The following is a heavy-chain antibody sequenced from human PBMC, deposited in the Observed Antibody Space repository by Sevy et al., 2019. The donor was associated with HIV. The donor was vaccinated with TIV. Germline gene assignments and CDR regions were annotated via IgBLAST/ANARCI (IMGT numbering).Heavy chain of an antibody. D-gene: IGHD3-22*01. CDR2: IYPGDSDT. V-gene: IGHV5-51*01. J-gene: IGHJ4*02. CDR3: ARRGYDSSGYPQYYFDY. Sequence: GESLKISCKGSGYRFTSYWVGWVRQMPGKGLEWMGIIYPGDSDTRYSPSFQGQVTISADKSISTAYLQWSSLKASDTVMYFCARRGYDSSGYPQYYFDYWGQGTLVTVSS. CDR1: GYRFTSYW.